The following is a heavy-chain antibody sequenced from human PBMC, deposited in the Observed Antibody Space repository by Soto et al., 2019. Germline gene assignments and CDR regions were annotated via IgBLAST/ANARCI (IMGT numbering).Heavy chain of an antibody. D-gene: IGHD6-13*01. Sequence: SETLSLTCAVYGGSFSGYYWSWIRQPPGKGLEWIGEINHSGSTNYNPSLESRVTISVDTSKNQFSLKLSSVTAADTAVYYCARGGDSLGIAAAGESRPLNWFDPWGQGTLVTVSS. V-gene: IGHV4-34*01. J-gene: IGHJ5*02. CDR2: INHSGST. CDR3: ARGGDSLGIAAAGESRPLNWFDP. CDR1: GGSFSGYY.